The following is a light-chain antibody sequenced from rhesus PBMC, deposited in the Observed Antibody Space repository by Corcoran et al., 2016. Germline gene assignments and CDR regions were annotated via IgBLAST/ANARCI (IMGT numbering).Light chain of an antibody. J-gene: IGKJ1*01. V-gene: IGKV3S9*01. CDR1: QRVSSY. Sequence: EIVMTQSPATLSLSPGERATLSCRASQRVSSYVAWYQQKPEQAPRLLIDGASSRATGLPDRFSGSGSGTDFTLIISSLEPEDVGVYSCQQYNNWKTFGHGTKVEIQ. CDR3: QQYNNWKT. CDR2: GAS.